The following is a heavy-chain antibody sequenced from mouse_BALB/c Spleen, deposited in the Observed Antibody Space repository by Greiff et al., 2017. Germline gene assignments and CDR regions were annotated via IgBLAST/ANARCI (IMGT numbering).Heavy chain of an antibody. CDR1: GFTFSSFG. J-gene: IGHJ2*01. CDR3: ARSRYGNYLDY. D-gene: IGHD2-10*02. Sequence: EVMLVESGGGLVQPGGSRKLSCAASGFTFSSFGMHWVRQAPEKGLEWVAYISSGSSTIYYADTVKGRFTISRDNPKNTLFLQMTSLRSEDTAMYYCARSRYGNYLDYWGQGTTLTVSS. V-gene: IGHV5-17*02. CDR2: ISSGSSTI.